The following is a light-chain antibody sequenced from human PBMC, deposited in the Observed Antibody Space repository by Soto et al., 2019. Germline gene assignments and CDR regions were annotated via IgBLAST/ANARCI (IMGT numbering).Light chain of an antibody. CDR2: LGS. CDR3: MQALQTPLT. J-gene: IGKJ4*01. CDR1: QSLLHSNGYNY. V-gene: IGKV2-28*01. Sequence: DIVMTQSPLSLPVTPGEPASISCRSSQSLLHSNGYNYLDWYLQKPGQSPQLLICLGSNRASGVPDRFSGSGSGTDFTLKISSVEAEDVGVYYCMQALQTPLTFGGGTKVEIK.